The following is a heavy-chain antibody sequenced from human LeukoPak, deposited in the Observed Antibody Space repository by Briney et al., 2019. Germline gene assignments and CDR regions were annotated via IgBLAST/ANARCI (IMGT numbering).Heavy chain of an antibody. CDR1: GYTFTGYY. V-gene: IGHV1-2*02. CDR2: INPNSGGT. J-gene: IGHJ5*02. D-gene: IGHD1-7*01. CDR3: ARGSITGTGGWFDP. Sequence: ASVKVSCKASGYTFTGYYIHWVRQAPGQGLEWMGWINPNSGGTNYAQKFQGRVTMTRDTSISTAYMELSRLRSDDTAVYYCARGSITGTGGWFDPWGQGTLVTVSS.